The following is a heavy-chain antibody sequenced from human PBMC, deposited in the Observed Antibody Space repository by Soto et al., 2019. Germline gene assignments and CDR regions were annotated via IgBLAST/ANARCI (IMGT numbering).Heavy chain of an antibody. J-gene: IGHJ3*01. CDR2: INPSGGAT. CDR3: AKDRYCKTTNCYTPEDSSDV. Sequence: QLVQSGAEVMEPGASVKISCKASGYPFTAFFMHWVRQAPGQGLEWLGMINPSGGATLYAQKFQGRVTMTGDASTSTFYLELGGLRSDDTAVYYCAKDRYCKTTNCYTPEDSSDVWGQGTVVTVSS. CDR1: GYPFTAFF. D-gene: IGHD2-15*01. V-gene: IGHV1-46*01.